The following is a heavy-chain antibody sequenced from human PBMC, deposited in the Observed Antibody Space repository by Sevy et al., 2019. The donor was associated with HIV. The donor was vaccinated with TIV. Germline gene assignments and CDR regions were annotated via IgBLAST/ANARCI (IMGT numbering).Heavy chain of an antibody. CDR3: TRVRRYDFVGGYYS. CDR2: IRNKAYGGTT. Sequence: GGSLRLSCTGSGFTFGDYAMSWFRQAPGKGLEWVGFIRNKAYGGTTEYAASVKGRFSISRDDSKSIAYLQMNSLKTEDTVVYYCTRVRRYDFVGGYYSWGQGTLVTVSS. CDR1: GFTFGDYA. D-gene: IGHD3-3*01. V-gene: IGHV3-49*03. J-gene: IGHJ4*02.